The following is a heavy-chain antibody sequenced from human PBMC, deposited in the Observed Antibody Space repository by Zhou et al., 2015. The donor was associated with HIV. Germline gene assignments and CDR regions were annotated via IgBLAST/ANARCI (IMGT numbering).Heavy chain of an antibody. D-gene: IGHD3-22*01. CDR2: ITPMFEIH. J-gene: IGHJ3*02. V-gene: IGHV1-69*01. CDR1: GGTFSGSD. Sequence: LMQSGTEVTKPGSSVKVSCKASGGTFSGSDLSWVRQAPGQGLEWMGRITPMFEIHTYAEKFRARLNITVDESTGAAYMDLRSLRYEDAAVYYCAKSSADSDYAFDTWGQGTQVVVSS. CDR3: AKSSADSDYAFDT.